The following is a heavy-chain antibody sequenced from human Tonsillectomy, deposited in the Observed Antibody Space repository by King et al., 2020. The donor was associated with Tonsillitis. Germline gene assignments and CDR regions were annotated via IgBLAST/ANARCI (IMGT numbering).Heavy chain of an antibody. CDR3: ARNPRFGDDDY. D-gene: IGHD2-21*01. V-gene: IGHV3-21*06. CDR2: ISRSSDSK. CDR1: GFSFSSCS. Sequence: VQLVESGGGLVKPGGSLRLSCAASGFSFSSCSMNWVRQAPGKGLEWVSSISRSSDSKYYADSVKGRLTISRDNAESSLYLEMTSLRAVDTSVYYCARNPRFGDDDYWGQGTLVTVSS. J-gene: IGHJ4*02.